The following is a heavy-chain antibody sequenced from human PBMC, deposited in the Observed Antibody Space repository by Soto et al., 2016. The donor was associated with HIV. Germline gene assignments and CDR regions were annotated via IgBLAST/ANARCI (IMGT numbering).Heavy chain of an antibody. D-gene: IGHD3-22*01. Sequence: QVQLVQSGAEVKKPGASVKVSCKASGYTFTGYYMHWVRQAPGQGLEWMEWINPNSGGTNYAQNFQGRVTMTTDTSTSTAYMELRSLRSDDTAVYYCARDGPTYYHDSSGYYGHWGQGTLVTVSS. CDR2: INPNSGGT. V-gene: IGHV1-2*02. J-gene: IGHJ4*02. CDR3: ARDGPTYYHDSSGYYGH. CDR1: GYTFTGYY.